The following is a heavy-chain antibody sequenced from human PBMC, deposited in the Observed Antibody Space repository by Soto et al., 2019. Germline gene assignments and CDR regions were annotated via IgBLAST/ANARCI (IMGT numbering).Heavy chain of an antibody. D-gene: IGHD6-19*01. J-gene: IGHJ3*02. CDR2: INPNSGGT. V-gene: IGHV1-2*04. CDR3: ARAFSSGWPFDI. Sequence: ASVKVSCKACGDTFTGYYMHWVRQAPGQGLEWMGWINPNSGGTNYAQKFQGWVTMTRDTSISTAYMELSRLRSDDTAVYYCARAFSSGWPFDIWGQGTMVTVSS. CDR1: GDTFTGYY.